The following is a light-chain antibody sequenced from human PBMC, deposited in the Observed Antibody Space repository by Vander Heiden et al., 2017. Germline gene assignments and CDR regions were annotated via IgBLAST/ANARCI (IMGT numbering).Light chain of an antibody. CDR1: QSVLYSSNNKNY. Sequence: DIVMTQSPASLAVSLGERATINCKSSQSVLYSSNNKNYLAWYQQKPGQPPKLLIYWASTRESGVPDRFSGSGSGTDFTLTISSLQAEDVAVYYCQQYYSNRWTFGQGTKVEIK. CDR3: QQYYSNRWT. CDR2: WAS. J-gene: IGKJ1*01. V-gene: IGKV4-1*01.